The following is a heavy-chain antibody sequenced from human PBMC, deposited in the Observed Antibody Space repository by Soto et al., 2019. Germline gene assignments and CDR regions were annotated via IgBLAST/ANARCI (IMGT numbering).Heavy chain of an antibody. J-gene: IGHJ6*02. CDR3: ATPEPGYSSSPAKPPHYYGMDV. CDR2: IIPIFGTT. V-gene: IGHV1-69*13. Sequence: SVKVSCKASGGTFSSYAISWVRQAPGQGLEWMGGIIPIFGTTNYAEKFRGRVSITADESTSTAYVELSSLRPEDTAVYYCATPEPGYSSSPAKPPHYYGMDVWGQGTTVTVSS. D-gene: IGHD6-13*01. CDR1: GGTFSSYA.